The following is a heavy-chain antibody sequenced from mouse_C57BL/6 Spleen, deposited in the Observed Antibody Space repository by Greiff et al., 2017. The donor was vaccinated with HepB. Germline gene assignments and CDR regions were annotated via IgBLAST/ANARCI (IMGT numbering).Heavy chain of an antibody. CDR1: GYTFTTYP. V-gene: IGHV1-47*01. D-gene: IGHD2-4*01. J-gene: IGHJ4*01. CDR2: FHPYNDDT. Sequence: QVQLKESGAELVKPGASVKMSCKASGYTFTTYPIEWMKQNHGKSLEWIGNFHPYNDDTKYNEKFKGKATLTVEKSSSTVYLELSRLTSDDSAVYYCARSLDDYDGYAMDYWGQGTSVTVSS. CDR3: ARSLDDYDGYAMDY.